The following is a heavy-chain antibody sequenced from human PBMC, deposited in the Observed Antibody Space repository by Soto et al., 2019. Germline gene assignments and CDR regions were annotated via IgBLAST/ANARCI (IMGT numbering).Heavy chain of an antibody. V-gene: IGHV4-61*08. CDR3: TREQSDDNYFDP. J-gene: IGHJ5*02. CDR2: IYYSGRT. CDR1: GAALSSGGYF. D-gene: IGHD6-19*01. Sequence: RSLTCTVSGAALSSGGYFYTWVRKTTGKGLEWLEYIYYSGRTNYNPSLKSRVTISQDKSRSQFSLELISVTAADTAVYYCTREQSDDNYFDPWGQGTMVTVSS.